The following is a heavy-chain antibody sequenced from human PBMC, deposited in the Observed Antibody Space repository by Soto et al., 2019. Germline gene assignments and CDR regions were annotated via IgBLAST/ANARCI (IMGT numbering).Heavy chain of an antibody. Sequence: QMQLVQSGPEVKKPGTSVKVSCKASGFTFTSSAVQWVRQARGQRLEWIGWIVVGSGNTNYAQKFQERVTITRDMSTSTAYMELSSLRSEDTAVYYCADSSGSWRAFDIWGQGTMVTVSS. V-gene: IGHV1-58*01. J-gene: IGHJ3*02. CDR1: GFTFTSSA. CDR3: ADSSGSWRAFDI. CDR2: IVVGSGNT. D-gene: IGHD3-22*01.